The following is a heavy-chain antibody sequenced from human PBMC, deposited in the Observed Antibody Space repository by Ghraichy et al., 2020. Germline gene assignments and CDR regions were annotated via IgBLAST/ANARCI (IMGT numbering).Heavy chain of an antibody. CDR2: IYYSGST. J-gene: IGHJ5*02. CDR1: GGSISSSSYY. CDR3: ARHLVTMINWFDP. D-gene: IGHD3-22*01. V-gene: IGHV4-39*07. Sequence: SETLSLTCTVSGGSISSSSYYWGWIRQPPGKGLEWIGSIYYSGSTYYNPSLKSRVTISVDTSKNQFSLKLSSVTAADTAVYYCARHLVTMINWFDPWGQGTLVTVSS.